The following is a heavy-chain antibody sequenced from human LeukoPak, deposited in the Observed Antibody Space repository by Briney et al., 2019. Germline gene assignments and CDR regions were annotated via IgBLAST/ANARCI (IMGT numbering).Heavy chain of an antibody. V-gene: IGHV3-73*01. CDR2: IRSKAYTYAT. D-gene: IGHD6-19*01. J-gene: IGHJ4*02. CDR3: ITLGESSGWYPDY. CDR1: GFTFSGSA. Sequence: GGSRKLSCAASGFTFSGSAMHWVRQASGKWLEWGGRIRSKAYTYATAYAASVKGRFTISRDDSKNTAYLQMNSLNTEDTAVYYCITLGESSGWYPDYWGQGTLVTVSS.